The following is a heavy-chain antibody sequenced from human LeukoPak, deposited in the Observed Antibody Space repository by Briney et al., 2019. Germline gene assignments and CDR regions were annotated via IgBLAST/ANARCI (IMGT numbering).Heavy chain of an antibody. CDR2: ISGSGGST. Sequence: GGSLRLSCAASGFTFSSYAMSWVRQAPGKGLEWVSAISGSGGSTYYADSVKGRFTISRDNSKNTLYLQMNSLRAEDTAVYYCATGAIYDSSGYYYGYWGQGTLVTVSS. CDR3: ATGAIYDSSGYYYGY. D-gene: IGHD3-22*01. V-gene: IGHV3-23*01. J-gene: IGHJ4*02. CDR1: GFTFSSYA.